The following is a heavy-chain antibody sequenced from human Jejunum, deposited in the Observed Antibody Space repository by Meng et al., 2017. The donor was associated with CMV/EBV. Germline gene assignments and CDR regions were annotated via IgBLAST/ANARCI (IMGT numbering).Heavy chain of an antibody. V-gene: IGHV4-31*02. CDR2: IYYTGSA. CDR3: ARFGIVGSTNHFDY. D-gene: IGHD1-26*01. J-gene: IGHJ4*02. Sequence: GSVSSRSYYWSWIRQHPWKGLEWIGNIYYTGSAYYNPSLKSRVSISVDTSKNQFSLKVTSVTAADTAVYYCARFGIVGSTNHFDYWGQGALVTVSS. CDR1: GSVSSRSYY.